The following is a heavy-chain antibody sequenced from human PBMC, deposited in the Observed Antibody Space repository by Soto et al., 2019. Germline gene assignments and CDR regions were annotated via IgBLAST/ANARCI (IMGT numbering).Heavy chain of an antibody. CDR2: IYYRGST. J-gene: IGHJ5*02. CDR3: ARFSGSSGWYNWFDP. CDR1: GGSISSGGYY. Sequence: PSETLSLTCTVSGGSISSGGYYWSWIRHHPGKGQEWIGYIYYRGSTYYNPSLQSRVTISVDTSKNQFSLKLSSVTAADTAVYYCARFSGSSGWYNWFDPWGQGILVTVS. D-gene: IGHD6-19*01. V-gene: IGHV4-31*03.